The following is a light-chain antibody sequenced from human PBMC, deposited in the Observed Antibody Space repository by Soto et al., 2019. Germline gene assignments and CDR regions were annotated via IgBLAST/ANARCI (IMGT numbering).Light chain of an antibody. J-gene: IGKJ1*01. CDR3: QQYGRSPPVK. V-gene: IGKV3-20*01. CDR2: GAS. Sequence: EIVLTQSPGTLSLSPGERATLSCRASQSVSNNYLAWYQQKPGQAPRLLIYGASNRATGIPDRCSGSGSGTDFTLTISRLEPEDFAVYYCQQYGRSPPVKFGQGTKVDIK. CDR1: QSVSNNY.